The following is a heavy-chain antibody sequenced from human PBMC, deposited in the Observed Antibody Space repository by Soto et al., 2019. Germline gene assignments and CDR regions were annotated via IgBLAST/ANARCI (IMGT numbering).Heavy chain of an antibody. CDR2: IYYSGST. Sequence: PSETLSLTCTVSGCSISSGGYYWSWIRQHPGKGLEWIGYIYYSGSTYYNPSLKSRVTISVDTSKNQFSLKLSSVTAADTAVYYCARGGYSSSFSWFDPWGQGTLVTVSS. V-gene: IGHV4-31*03. CDR3: ARGGYSSSFSWFDP. J-gene: IGHJ5*02. D-gene: IGHD6-13*01. CDR1: GCSISSGGYY.